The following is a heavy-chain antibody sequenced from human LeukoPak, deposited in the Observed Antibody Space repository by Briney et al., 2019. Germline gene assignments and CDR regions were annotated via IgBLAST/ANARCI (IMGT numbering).Heavy chain of an antibody. CDR3: AIMPSLSGSYYDFDY. J-gene: IGHJ4*02. V-gene: IGHV1-18*01. CDR1: GGTFSSYA. D-gene: IGHD1-26*01. Sequence: EASVKVSCKASGGTFSSYAISWVRQAPGQGLEWMGWISAYNGNTNYAQKLQGRVTMTTDTSTSTAYMELRSLRSDDTAVYYCAIMPSLSGSYYDFDYWGQGTLVTVSS. CDR2: ISAYNGNT.